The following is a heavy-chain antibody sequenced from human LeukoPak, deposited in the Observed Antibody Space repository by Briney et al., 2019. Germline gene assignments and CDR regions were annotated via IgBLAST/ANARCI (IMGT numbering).Heavy chain of an antibody. CDR1: VFTLSSYS. Sequence: GRCLRLSCAVSVFTLSSYSMNWVRQAPGKGREWVSSISSSSRYIYYTESVKGRFTISRNNAKNSLYLQMNGLRCEGKAVYYCARDFRLSGDNYWGQGTLVTVSS. J-gene: IGHJ4*02. D-gene: IGHD2-21*01. CDR2: ISSSSRYI. CDR3: ARDFRLSGDNY. V-gene: IGHV3-21*01.